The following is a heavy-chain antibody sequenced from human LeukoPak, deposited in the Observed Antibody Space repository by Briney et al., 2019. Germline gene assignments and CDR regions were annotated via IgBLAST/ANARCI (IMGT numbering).Heavy chain of an antibody. CDR1: GGSFSGYY. CDR2: INHSGST. J-gene: IGHJ5*02. CDR3: ARVGGAVAGTNWFDP. Sequence: SETLSLTCAVYGGSFSGYYWGWIRQPPGKGLEWIGEINHSGSTNYNPSLKSRVTISVDTSKNQFSLKLSSVTAADTAVYYCARVGGAVAGTNWFDPCGQGTLVTVSS. V-gene: IGHV4-34*01. D-gene: IGHD6-19*01.